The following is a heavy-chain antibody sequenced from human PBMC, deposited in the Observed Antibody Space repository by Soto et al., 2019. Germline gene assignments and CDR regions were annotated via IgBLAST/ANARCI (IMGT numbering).Heavy chain of an antibody. CDR2: IYYSGST. CDR1: GGSISSYY. CDR3: ARTLFTYGNWFDP. J-gene: IGHJ5*02. D-gene: IGHD4-17*01. V-gene: IGHV4-59*01. Sequence: QVQLQESGPGLVKPSETLSLTCTVSGGSISSYYWSWLRQPPGKGLEWIGYIYYSGSTNYNPSLNSRVTISVDTSKNQCSLKLSSVTAADTAVYYCARTLFTYGNWFDPWGQGTLVTVSS.